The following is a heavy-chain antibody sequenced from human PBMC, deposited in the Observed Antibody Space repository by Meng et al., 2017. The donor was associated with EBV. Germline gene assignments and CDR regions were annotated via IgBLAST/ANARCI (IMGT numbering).Heavy chain of an antibody. CDR1: GGPFSRYA. CDR2: IIPIFGTA. CDR3: ARGYRGSSWYLGY. V-gene: IGHV1-69*01. D-gene: IGHD6-13*01. J-gene: IGHJ4*02. Sequence: QVQLMQSVAEVKKPGSSVKGSCNASGGPFSRYAISWVRQAPGQGLEWMRGIIPIFGTANYAQKFQGRVTITADESTSTAYMELSSLRSEDTAVYYCARGYRGSSWYLGYWGQGTLVTVSS.